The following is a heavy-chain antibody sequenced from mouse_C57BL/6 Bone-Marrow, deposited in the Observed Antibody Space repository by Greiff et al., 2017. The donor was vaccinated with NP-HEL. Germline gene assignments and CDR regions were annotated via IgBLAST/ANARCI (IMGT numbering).Heavy chain of an antibody. Sequence: EVKLMESGGGLVQPGESLKLSCESNEYEFPSHDMSWVRKTPEKRLALVAAINSDGGSTSYPDPMERRFIISRDNTKKTLYLQMSSLRSEDTALYYCARHSYGKDYFDYWGQGTTLTVSS. CDR3: ARHSYGKDYFDY. J-gene: IGHJ2*01. D-gene: IGHD2-1*01. CDR2: INSDGGST. CDR1: EYEFPSHD. V-gene: IGHV5-2*01.